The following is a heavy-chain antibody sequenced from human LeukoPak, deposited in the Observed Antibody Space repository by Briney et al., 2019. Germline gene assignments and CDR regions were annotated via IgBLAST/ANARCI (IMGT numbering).Heavy chain of an antibody. Sequence: GGSLRLSCAASGFTVSSNYMSWVRQAPGKRLEWVSTISGSGGSIYYAESVKGRFTISRDNSRNTVYLQMNSLRAADTAVYHCANDYYGSGSYYSLFGHWGQGTLVTVSS. V-gene: IGHV3-23*01. J-gene: IGHJ4*02. CDR3: ANDYYGSGSYYSLFGH. D-gene: IGHD3-10*01. CDR1: GFTVSSNY. CDR2: ISGSGGSI.